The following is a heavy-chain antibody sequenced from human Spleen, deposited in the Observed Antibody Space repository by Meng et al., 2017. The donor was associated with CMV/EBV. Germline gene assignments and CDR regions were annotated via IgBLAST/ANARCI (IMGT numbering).Heavy chain of an antibody. CDR1: GYSISSGYY. CDR2: IYYTGSS. D-gene: IGHD2-2*01. V-gene: IGHV4-38-2*02. J-gene: IGHJ6*02. Sequence: SETLSLTCSVSGYSISSGYYWGWIRQPPGKGLEWIGSIYYTGSSYYNPSLMSRVTISVDTSKNRLSLKLSSVTAADTAVYYCASDLGYCSSTSCYSDGMDVWGQGTTVTVSS. CDR3: ASDLGYCSSTSCYSDGMDV.